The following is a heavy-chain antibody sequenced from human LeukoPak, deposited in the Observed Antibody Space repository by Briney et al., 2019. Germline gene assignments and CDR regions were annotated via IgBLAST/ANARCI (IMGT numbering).Heavy chain of an antibody. CDR2: INSDGSST. CDR3: ARDPRVDHSGMDV. D-gene: IGHD2-15*01. J-gene: IGHJ6*02. Sequence: GGSLRLSCAASGFTFSSYWMHWVRQAPGKGLVWVSRINSDGSSTNYADFVKGRFTISRDNAKNTLYLQMNSLRAEDTAVYYCARDPRVDHSGMDVWGQGTTVTVSS. CDR1: GFTFSSYW. V-gene: IGHV3-74*01.